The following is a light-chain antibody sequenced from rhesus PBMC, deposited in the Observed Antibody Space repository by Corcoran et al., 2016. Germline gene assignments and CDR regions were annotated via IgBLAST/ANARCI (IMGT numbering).Light chain of an antibody. Sequence: DIQMTQSPSSLSASVGDTVTITCRASPSISSWLDWYQQKPGKAPKLLIYKASSLQSGVPSRFSGSGSGTDFTLTISSLQPEDFATYYCLQYSSSPYSFGQGTKVEIK. V-gene: IGKV1-22*01. CDR3: LQYSSSPYS. J-gene: IGKJ2*01. CDR2: KAS. CDR1: PSISSW.